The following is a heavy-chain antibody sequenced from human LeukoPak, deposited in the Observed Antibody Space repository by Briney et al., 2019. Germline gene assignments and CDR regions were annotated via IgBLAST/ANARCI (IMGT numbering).Heavy chain of an antibody. V-gene: IGHV3-30-3*01. CDR1: GFTFSSYA. CDR3: ARAERDYDFWSGYPRYYYYGMDV. Sequence: GGSLRLSCAASGFTFSSYAMHWVRQAPGKGLEWVAVISYDGSNKYYADSVKGRFTISRDNSKNTLYLQMNSLRAEDTAVYYCARAERDYDFWSGYPRYYYYGMDVWGQGTTVTVSS. J-gene: IGHJ6*02. D-gene: IGHD3-3*01. CDR2: ISYDGSNK.